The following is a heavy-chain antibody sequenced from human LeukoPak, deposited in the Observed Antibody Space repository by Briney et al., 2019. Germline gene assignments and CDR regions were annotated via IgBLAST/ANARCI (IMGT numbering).Heavy chain of an antibody. D-gene: IGHD3-22*01. CDR1: GYTFNSSY. V-gene: IGHV1-46*02. J-gene: IGHJ4*02. CDR2: INPSDDST. Sequence: ASVKVSCKASGYTFNSSYMHWVRQAPGQGLEWMGIINPSDDSTRYAQKFQGRLTMTTDTSTSTAYMELRSLRSDDTAVYYCARANAGTYYYDSSGYGYWGQGTLVIVSS. CDR3: ARANAGTYYYDSSGYGY.